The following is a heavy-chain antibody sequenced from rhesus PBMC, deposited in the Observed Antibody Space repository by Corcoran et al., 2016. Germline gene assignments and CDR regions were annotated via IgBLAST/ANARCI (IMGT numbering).Heavy chain of an antibody. Sequence: QVQLQESGPGLVKPSETLSLTCAVSGGSFSSYWWSWIRQPPGKGLEGLGEINGNSGSTNYNSRPSNYTPSLNIRVTISKAASKTQFSLKRSSVTAADTAVYYCARMEAGPPRIYSIVVVFTAIGGAFDFWGQGLRVTVSS. CDR2: INGNSGST. J-gene: IGHJ3*01. V-gene: IGHV4-80*01. D-gene: IGHD2-27*01. CDR1: GGSFSSYW. CDR3: ARMEAGPPRIYSIVVVFTAIGGAFDF.